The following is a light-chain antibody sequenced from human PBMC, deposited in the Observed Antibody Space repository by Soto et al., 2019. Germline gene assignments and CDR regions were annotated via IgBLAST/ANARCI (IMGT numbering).Light chain of an antibody. CDR1: QSISSW. CDR2: HAS. J-gene: IGKJ1*01. Sequence: DIQMTQSPSTLSASVGDRVTITCRASQSISSWLAWYQQKPGEAPKLLLYHASTLESGVPSRFSGSGSGTEFTLTVSRLQPEDFGSYYCQQYNNSPGTFGQGTKVEIK. CDR3: QQYNNSPGT. V-gene: IGKV1-5*01.